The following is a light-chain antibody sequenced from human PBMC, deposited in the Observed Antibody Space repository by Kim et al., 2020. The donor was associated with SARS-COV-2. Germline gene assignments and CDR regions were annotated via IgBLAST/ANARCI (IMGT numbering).Light chain of an antibody. CDR1: QSVNSNF. CDR2: GAS. J-gene: IGKJ1*01. V-gene: IGKV3-20*01. Sequence: EIVLTQSPGTLSLSPGERATLSCRASQSVNSNFLAWYQQRPGQAPRLLIYGASSRATGIPDRFSGSGSGTDFTLTISGLEPDDFAVYYCQQYGSSPRTFGQGTKVDIK. CDR3: QQYGSSPRT.